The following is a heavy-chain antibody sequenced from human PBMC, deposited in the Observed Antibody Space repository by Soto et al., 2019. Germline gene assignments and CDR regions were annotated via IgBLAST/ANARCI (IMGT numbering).Heavy chain of an antibody. CDR1: GLTFSNAW. Sequence: EVQLVESGGALVEPGGSLRLSCSVSGLTFSNAWMGWVRQAPGKGLEWIGRIKSNTDGGAADYAAAVKGRFTISRDDSRDSLYLQMNSLKIEDTALYYCATEKRHSSGWTWAFDMWGQGTVVTVSS. J-gene: IGHJ3*02. CDR3: ATEKRHSSGWTWAFDM. D-gene: IGHD6-19*01. CDR2: IKSNTDGGAA. V-gene: IGHV3-15*02.